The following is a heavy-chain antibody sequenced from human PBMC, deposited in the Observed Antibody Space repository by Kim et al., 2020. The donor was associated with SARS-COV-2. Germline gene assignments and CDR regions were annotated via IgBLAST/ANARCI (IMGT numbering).Heavy chain of an antibody. J-gene: IGHJ4*02. D-gene: IGHD5-18*01. CDR3: AKVRIPRGACYFDQ. V-gene: IGHV3-23*01. CDR1: GFTFDTYG. Sequence: GGSLRLSCAASGFTFDTYGMSWVRQAPGKGLEWVSGISVSGASTYYADSVKGRFSISRDNSKNTLYLQINSLRAEDTAIYYCAKVRIPRGACYFDQWGQGTLVTVSS. CDR2: ISVSGAST.